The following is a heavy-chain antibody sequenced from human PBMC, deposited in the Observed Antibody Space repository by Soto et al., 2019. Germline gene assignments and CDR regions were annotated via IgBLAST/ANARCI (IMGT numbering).Heavy chain of an antibody. D-gene: IGHD5-12*01. CDR2: IIPIFGTA. V-gene: IGHV1-69*01. CDR1: GGTFSSYA. J-gene: IGHJ6*02. Sequence: QVQLVQSGAEVKKPGSSVKVSCKASGGTFSSYAISWVRQAPGQGLEWMGGIIPIFGTANYAQEFQGRVTITADESTSTAYMELSSLRSEDTAMYYCARAGFSGTYYYYYGMDVWGQGTTVTVFS. CDR3: ARAGFSGTYYYYYGMDV.